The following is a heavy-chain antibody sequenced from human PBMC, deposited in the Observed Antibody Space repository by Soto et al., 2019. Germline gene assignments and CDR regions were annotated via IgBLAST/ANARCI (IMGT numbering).Heavy chain of an antibody. Sequence: QVQLVESGGGVVQPGRSLRLSCAASGFTFSSYGMHWVRQAPGKGLEWVAVISYDGSNKYYADSVKGRFTISRNNSKNTLYLQRNSLRAECPALYYCAKTVLRFLEWDGMDVWGQGTKITVSS. J-gene: IGHJ6*02. CDR2: ISYDGSNK. CDR3: AKTVLRFLEWDGMDV. CDR1: GFTFSSYG. V-gene: IGHV3-30*18. D-gene: IGHD3-3*01.